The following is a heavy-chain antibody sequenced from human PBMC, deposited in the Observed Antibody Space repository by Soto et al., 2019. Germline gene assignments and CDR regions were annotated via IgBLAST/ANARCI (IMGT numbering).Heavy chain of an antibody. J-gene: IGHJ3*02. D-gene: IGHD1-26*01. Sequence: QVQLVQSGAEVKKPGSSVKVSCKASGGTFSSYAISWVRQAPGQGLEWMGGIIPIFGTANYEQKFQGRVTITADESTSTADMELSSLRSEDTAVYYCARGRTPQREHYINSDAFDIWGQGTMVTVSS. CDR1: GGTFSSYA. CDR2: IIPIFGTA. V-gene: IGHV1-69*01. CDR3: ARGRTPQREHYINSDAFDI.